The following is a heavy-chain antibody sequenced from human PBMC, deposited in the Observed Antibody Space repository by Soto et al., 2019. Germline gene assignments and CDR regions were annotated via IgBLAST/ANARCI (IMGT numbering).Heavy chain of an antibody. Sequence: SQTLSLTCVISGDSVSSNSAAWNWIRQSPSRGLEWLGRTYYRSKWYNDYAVSVKSRITINPDTSKNQFSLQLNSVTPEDTAVYYCVRLRQWLDDYYYYYGMDVWGQGTTVTVSS. V-gene: IGHV6-1*01. CDR2: TYYRSKWYN. D-gene: IGHD6-19*01. CDR1: GDSVSSNSAA. J-gene: IGHJ6*02. CDR3: VRLRQWLDDYYYYYGMDV.